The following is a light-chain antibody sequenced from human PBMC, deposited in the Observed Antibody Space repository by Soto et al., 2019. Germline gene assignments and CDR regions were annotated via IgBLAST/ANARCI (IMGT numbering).Light chain of an antibody. CDR3: QQRSKWPLT. CDR2: DAS. Sequence: EIVLTQSPATLSLSPGDGATLSCRASQPITNFLAWYQQRSGQPPRLLISDASDRAPGVPARFSGSGSGTDFTLTITRLEPEDFAVYYCQQRSKWPLTFGGGTRV. V-gene: IGKV3-11*01. J-gene: IGKJ4*01. CDR1: QPITNF.